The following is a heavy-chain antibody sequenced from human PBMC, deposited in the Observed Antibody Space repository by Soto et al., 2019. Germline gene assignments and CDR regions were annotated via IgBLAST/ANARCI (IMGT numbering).Heavy chain of an antibody. J-gene: IGHJ4*02. CDR2: ISTTSSSI. CDR1: GFTFSSYS. D-gene: IGHD3-3*01. Sequence: GESLKISCAASGFTFSSYSMNWVRQAPGKGLEWISYISTTSSSIYYADSVKGRFTISRDNAKNSLFLQMNSLRDEDTAVYYCPRKGVAFDYWGQGALVTVSS. CDR3: PRKGVAFDY. V-gene: IGHV3-48*02.